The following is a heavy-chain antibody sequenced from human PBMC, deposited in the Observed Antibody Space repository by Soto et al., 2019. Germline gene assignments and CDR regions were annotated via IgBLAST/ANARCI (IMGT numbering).Heavy chain of an antibody. CDR2: ISGSGGST. V-gene: IGHV3-23*01. D-gene: IGHD3-3*01. CDR1: GFTFSSYA. Sequence: GGSLRLSCAASGFTFSSYAMSWVRQAPGKGLEWVSAISGSGGSTYYADSVKGRFTISRDNSKNTQYQQMHRLRGEDTAVDYYWKAHGSRIFGVGIAYSTFDYWGQGTLVTVSS. J-gene: IGHJ4*02. CDR3: WKAHGSRIFGVGIAYSTFDY.